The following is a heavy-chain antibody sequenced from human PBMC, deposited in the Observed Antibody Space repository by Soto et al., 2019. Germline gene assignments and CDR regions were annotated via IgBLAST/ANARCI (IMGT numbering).Heavy chain of an antibody. Sequence: SVKVSCKASGGTFSSYAISWVRQAPGQGLEWMGGIIPIFGTANYAQKFRGRVTITADESTSTAYMELSSLRSEDTAVYYCARTVTAYYYYYGMDVWGQGTTVTVSS. D-gene: IGHD4-17*01. CDR3: ARTVTAYYYYYGMDV. V-gene: IGHV1-69*13. J-gene: IGHJ6*02. CDR1: GGTFSSYA. CDR2: IIPIFGTA.